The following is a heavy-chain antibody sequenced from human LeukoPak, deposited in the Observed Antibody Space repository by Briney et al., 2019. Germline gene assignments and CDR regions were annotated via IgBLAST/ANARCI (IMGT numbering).Heavy chain of an antibody. J-gene: IGHJ6*03. D-gene: IGHD6-6*01. CDR2: IYHSGST. Sequence: PSETLSLTCTVSGGSISSSSYYWGWIRQPPGKGLEWIGSIYHSGSTYYNPSLKSRVTISVDTSKNQFSLKLSSVTAADTAVYYCATRAPDSSSGYYYYYMDVWGKGTTVTVSS. CDR3: ATRAPDSSSGYYYYYMDV. V-gene: IGHV4-39*07. CDR1: GGSISSSSYY.